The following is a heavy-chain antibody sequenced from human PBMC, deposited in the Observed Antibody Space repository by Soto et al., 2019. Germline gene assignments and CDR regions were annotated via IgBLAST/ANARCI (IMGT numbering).Heavy chain of an antibody. D-gene: IGHD2-2*01. J-gene: IGHJ6*02. CDR2: IFSNDEK. Sequence: QVTLKESGPVLVKHTETLTLTCTVSGFSLSNARMGVSWIRQPPGKALEWLAHIFSNDEKSYSTSLKSRLTIAKDTSKGQVVVTMTNMDPVDTATYYCARIPARIVVLPSATYYYYGMYVWGQGTTVTVSS. CDR1: GFSLSNARMG. V-gene: IGHV2-26*01. CDR3: ARIPARIVVLPSATYYYYGMYV.